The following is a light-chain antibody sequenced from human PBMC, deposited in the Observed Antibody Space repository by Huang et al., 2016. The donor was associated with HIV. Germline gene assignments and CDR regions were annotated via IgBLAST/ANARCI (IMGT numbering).Light chain of an antibody. V-gene: IGKV1-33*01. CDR3: QNYNGYPLT. J-gene: IGKJ5*01. CDR1: QGINNY. Sequence: DIQMTQSPSSLSASVGDRVTITCQASQGINNYLKWYQQRPGRAPKLLIDDASILDTGGASRGSGSGAGTDFTFTISSLQPEDVATYYWQNYNGYPLTFGQGTR. CDR2: DAS.